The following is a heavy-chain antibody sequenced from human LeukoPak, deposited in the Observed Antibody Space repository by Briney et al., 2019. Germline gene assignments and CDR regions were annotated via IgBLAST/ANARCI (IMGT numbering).Heavy chain of an antibody. CDR2: IYYSGST. D-gene: IGHD3-22*01. CDR3: ARDGPISSGYYRAFDY. Sequence: PSETLSLTCTVSGGSISSSSYYWGWIRQPPGKGLEWIGSIYYSGSTYYNPSLKSRVTISVDTSKNQFSLKLSSVTAADTAVYYCARDGPISSGYYRAFDYWGQGTLVTVSS. J-gene: IGHJ4*02. CDR1: GGSISSSSYY. V-gene: IGHV4-39*07.